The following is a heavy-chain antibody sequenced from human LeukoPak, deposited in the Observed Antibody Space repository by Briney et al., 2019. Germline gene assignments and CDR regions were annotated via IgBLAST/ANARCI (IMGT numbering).Heavy chain of an antibody. D-gene: IGHD6-19*01. CDR1: GHTFTSYG. CDR2: ISAYNGNT. J-gene: IGHJ4*02. Sequence: ASVKVSCNASGHTFTSYGISWVRQAPGQGLEWMGWISAYNGNTNYAQKLQGRVTMTTDTSTSTAYMELRSLRSDDTAVYYCARSFQWPHERDFDYSGQGTLVTVSS. V-gene: IGHV1-18*01. CDR3: ARSFQWPHERDFDY.